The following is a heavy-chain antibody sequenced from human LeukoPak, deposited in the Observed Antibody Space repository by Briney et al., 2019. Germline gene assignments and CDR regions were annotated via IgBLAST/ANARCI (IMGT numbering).Heavy chain of an antibody. CDR2: IYYSGST. D-gene: IGHD5-12*01. V-gene: IGHV4-30-4*08. CDR1: GGSISSGDYY. CDR3: ARTHSDYEYYFDY. J-gene: IGHJ4*02. Sequence: PSQTLSLTCSVSGGSISSGDYYWSWIRHPPGKGLEWIGYIYYSGSTYYSPSLKSRVTISVDTSKNQFSLKLSSVTAADTAVYYCARTHSDYEYYFDYWGQGTLVTVSS.